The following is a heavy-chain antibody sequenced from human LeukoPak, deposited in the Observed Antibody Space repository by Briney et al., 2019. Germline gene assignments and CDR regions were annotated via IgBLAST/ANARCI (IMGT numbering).Heavy chain of an antibody. J-gene: IGHJ6*03. CDR3: ARGRITGHNYYYYMDV. Sequence: SETLSLTCAVYGGSFSGYYWSWIRQPPGKGLEWIGEINHSGSTNYNPSLKSRVTISVDTSKNQFSLKLSSVTAADTAVYYCARGRITGHNYYYYMDVWGEGTTVTVSS. CDR2: INHSGST. D-gene: IGHD1-20*01. CDR1: GGSFSGYY. V-gene: IGHV4-34*01.